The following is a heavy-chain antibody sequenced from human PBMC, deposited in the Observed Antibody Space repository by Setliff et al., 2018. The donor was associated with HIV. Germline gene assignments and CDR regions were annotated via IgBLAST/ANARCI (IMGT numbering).Heavy chain of an antibody. D-gene: IGHD5-12*01. CDR3: ARDPALTYSGYVYWYFDL. J-gene: IGHJ2*01. V-gene: IGHV1-2*06. CDR1: GYSFAAYY. CDR2: INPNSGGT. Sequence: ASVKVSCKAAGYSFAAYYIHWVRQAPGQGLEWMGRINPNSGGTNYAQKFQGRVTLTRDTSISTANMELSGLRSDDTAVYYCARDPALTYSGYVYWYFDLWGRGTLVTVSS.